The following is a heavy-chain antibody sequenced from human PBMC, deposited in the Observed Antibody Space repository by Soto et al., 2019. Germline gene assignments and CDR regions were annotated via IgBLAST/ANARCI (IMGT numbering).Heavy chain of an antibody. CDR1: GFTFSSYA. V-gene: IGHV3-30-3*01. CDR2: ISYDGSNK. CDR3: ARGFCSSTSCYTWDYYYYGMDV. Sequence: PGGSLRLSCAASGFTFSSYAMHWVRQAPGKGLEWVAVISYDGSNKYHADSVKGRFTISRDNSKNTLYLQMNSLRAEDTAVYYCARGFCSSTSCYTWDYYYYGMDVWGQGTTVTVSS. D-gene: IGHD2-2*02. J-gene: IGHJ6*02.